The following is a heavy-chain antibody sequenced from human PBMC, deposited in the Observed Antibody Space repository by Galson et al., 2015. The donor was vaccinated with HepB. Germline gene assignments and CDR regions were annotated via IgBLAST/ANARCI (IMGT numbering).Heavy chain of an antibody. CDR2: IDPNDPFA. CDR3: ASLYYYYGMDV. CDR1: GYTLNSYW. J-gene: IGHJ6*02. Sequence: QSGAEVKKPGESLWISCKGSGYTLNSYWINWVRQKPGKGLEWMGRIDPNDPFASYSPSFQGHVTISADTSTSTAYLQWSSLQASDTAIYYCASLYYYYGMDVWGQGTTVTVSS. V-gene: IGHV5-10-1*01.